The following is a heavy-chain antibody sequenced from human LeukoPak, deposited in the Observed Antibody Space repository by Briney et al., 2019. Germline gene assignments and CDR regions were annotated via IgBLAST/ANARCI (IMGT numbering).Heavy chain of an antibody. J-gene: IGHJ4*02. CDR3: ARVRLADERAWAY. CDR1: GYTFSDFY. Sequence: ASVKVSCKASGYTFSDFYIHWVRQAPGQGLEYVGWITPRSGDTYSPQRFQGRVTMTRDASISTAYMELSSLRSDDTAVYFCARVRLADERAWAYWGQGTLVTVSS. D-gene: IGHD3-3*02. V-gene: IGHV1-2*02. CDR2: ITPRSGDT.